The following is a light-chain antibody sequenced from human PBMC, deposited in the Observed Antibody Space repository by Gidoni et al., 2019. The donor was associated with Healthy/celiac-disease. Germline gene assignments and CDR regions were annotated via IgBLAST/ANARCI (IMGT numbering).Light chain of an antibody. J-gene: IGLJ1*01. V-gene: IGLV2-14*01. Sequence: QSALTQPASVSGSPGQSITISCTGTSSDVGGYNYVSWYQQNPGKAPKLMIYEVSNRPSGVSNRFSGSKSGNTASLTISGLQAEDEADYYCSSYTSSSRVFGTGTKVTVL. CDR1: SSDVGGYNY. CDR2: EVS. CDR3: SSYTSSSRV.